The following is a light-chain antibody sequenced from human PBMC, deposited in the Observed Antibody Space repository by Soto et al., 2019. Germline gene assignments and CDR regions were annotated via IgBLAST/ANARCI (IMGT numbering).Light chain of an antibody. V-gene: IGKV3-15*01. J-gene: IGKJ1*01. CDR3: QQYNNWPWT. CDR2: GAS. CDR1: QSVSSD. Sequence: ENVIPRSPATLSVTQGERATLSCRASQSVSSDLAWYQQKPGQAPRLLIYGASTRATGIPARFSGSGSGTEFTLTISSLQSEDLAVYYCQQYNNWPWTFGQGTKVEIK.